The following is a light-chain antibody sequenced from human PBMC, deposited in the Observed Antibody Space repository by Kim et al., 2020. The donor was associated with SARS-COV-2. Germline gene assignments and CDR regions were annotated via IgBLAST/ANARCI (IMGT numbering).Light chain of an antibody. CDR3: HHYDKPPLT. Sequence: DIQMTQSPSSLSPSVGDRVTITCQASQDISNYLNWYQQKPGKAPKLLIYDASNLETGVPSRFSGSGSGTDFTFTISSLQPEDIATYYTHHYDKPPLTFGGG. CDR2: DAS. J-gene: IGKJ4*01. V-gene: IGKV1-33*01. CDR1: QDISNY.